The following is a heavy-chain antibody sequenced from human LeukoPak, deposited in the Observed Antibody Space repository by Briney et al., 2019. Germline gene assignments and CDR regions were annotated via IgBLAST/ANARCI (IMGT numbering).Heavy chain of an antibody. CDR3: ARGRTASDYFDSSGSDL. D-gene: IGHD3-22*01. CDR2: INSDGTST. J-gene: IGHJ2*01. Sequence: GGSLRLSCAASGFTFSSYWMHWVRQAPGKGLVWVSRINSDGTSTSHAESVKGRFTISRDNAKNTLSLQMNSLRDDDTAVYYCARGRTASDYFDSSGSDLWGRGTLVTVSS. V-gene: IGHV3-74*01. CDR1: GFTFSSYW.